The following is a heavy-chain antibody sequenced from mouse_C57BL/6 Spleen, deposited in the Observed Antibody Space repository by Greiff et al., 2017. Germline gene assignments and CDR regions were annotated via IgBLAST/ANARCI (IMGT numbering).Heavy chain of an antibody. V-gene: IGHV1-55*01. CDR3: ARDGREDYFDY. CDR1: GYTFTSYW. D-gene: IGHD2-3*01. J-gene: IGHJ2*01. CDR2: IYPGSGST. Sequence: QVQLQQPGAELVKPGASVKMSCKASGYTFTSYWITWVKQRPGQGLEWIGDIYPGSGSTNYKEQLKSKATLTVNTSSSTAYMQLSCLTSEDSAVYYCARDGREDYFDYWGQGTTLTVSS.